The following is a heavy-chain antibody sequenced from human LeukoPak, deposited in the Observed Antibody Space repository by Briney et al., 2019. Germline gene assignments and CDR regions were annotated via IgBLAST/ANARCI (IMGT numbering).Heavy chain of an antibody. D-gene: IGHD3-10*01. CDR2: IYHSGST. V-gene: IGHV4-59*01. CDR1: GGSISSYY. J-gene: IGHJ2*01. Sequence: PSETLSLTCTVSGGSISSYYWSWIRQPPGKGLEWIGYIYHSGSTDYNPSLKSRVTMSVDTSKNQFSLKLSSVTAADTAVYYCARRSHGDRFYFDLWGRGTLVTVSS. CDR3: ARRSHGDRFYFDL.